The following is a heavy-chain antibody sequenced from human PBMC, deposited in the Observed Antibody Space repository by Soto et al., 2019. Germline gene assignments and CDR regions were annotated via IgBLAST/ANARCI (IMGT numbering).Heavy chain of an antibody. J-gene: IGHJ4*02. CDR3: ARAVPVFDHFDY. CDR2: ISYDGSNK. V-gene: IGHV3-30-3*01. Sequence: QVQLVESGGGVVQPGRSLRLSCAASGFTFSSYAMHWVRQAPGKGLEWVAVISYDGSNKYYADSVKGRFTISRDNSKNTLYLQVNRLRAEDTAVYYCARAVPVFDHFDYWGQGTLVTVSS. CDR1: GFTFSSYA. D-gene: IGHD3-10*02.